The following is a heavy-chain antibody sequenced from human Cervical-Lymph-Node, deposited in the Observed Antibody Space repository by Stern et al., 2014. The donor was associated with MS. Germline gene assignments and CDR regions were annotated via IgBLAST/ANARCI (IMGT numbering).Heavy chain of an antibody. V-gene: IGHV1-46*01. D-gene: IGHD1-26*01. CDR2: INPRGGST. Sequence: VQLVGSGAEVKKPGASVRVSCKASGYNFTTYYMHWVRQAPGQGLEWMGIINPRGGSTRYEQKFQGRVTMTRETSTSTLYMELSSLRFEDTALYYCAIIEGWNGMDVWGQGTTVIASS. J-gene: IGHJ6*02. CDR3: AIIEGWNGMDV. CDR1: GYNFTTYY.